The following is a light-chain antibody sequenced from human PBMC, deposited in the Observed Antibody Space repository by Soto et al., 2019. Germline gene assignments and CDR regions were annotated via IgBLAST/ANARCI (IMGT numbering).Light chain of an antibody. Sequence: QSALTQPASVSGSPGQSITISCTGTSSDVGSYNYVSWHQQHPGQAPKLMIYQVTNRASGVPDRFSASKSGNTASLTISGLQAGHEADYYCSSYRSSSTYVFGTGTKLTVL. J-gene: IGLJ1*01. CDR2: QVT. V-gene: IGLV2-14*01. CDR3: SSYRSSSTYV. CDR1: SSDVGSYNY.